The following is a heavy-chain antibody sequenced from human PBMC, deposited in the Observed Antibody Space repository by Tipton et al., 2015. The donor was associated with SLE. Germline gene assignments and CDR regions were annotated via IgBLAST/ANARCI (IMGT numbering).Heavy chain of an antibody. CDR3: ASKLGIYPDY. V-gene: IGHV4-34*01. J-gene: IGHJ4*02. CDR2: INHSGST. CDR1: GGSFSGYY. D-gene: IGHD7-27*01. Sequence: TLSLTCAVYGGSFSGYYWSWIRQPPGKGLEWIGEINHSGSTNYNPPLKSRVTISVDTSKNQFSLKLSSVTAADTAVYYCASKLGIYPDYWGQGTLVTVSS.